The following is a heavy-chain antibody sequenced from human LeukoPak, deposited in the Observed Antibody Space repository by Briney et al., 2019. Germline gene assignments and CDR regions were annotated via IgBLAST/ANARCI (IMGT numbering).Heavy chain of an antibody. CDR1: GYTFTSYG. CDR3: ARGTLGATTEDYFDY. D-gene: IGHD1-26*01. J-gene: IGHJ4*02. Sequence: EASVKVSCKASGYTFTSYGISWVRQAPGQGLEWMGWISAYNGNTNYAQKLQGRVTMTTDTSTSTAYMELRSLRSDDTAVYYCARGTLGATTEDYFDYWGQGTLVTVSS. V-gene: IGHV1-18*01. CDR2: ISAYNGNT.